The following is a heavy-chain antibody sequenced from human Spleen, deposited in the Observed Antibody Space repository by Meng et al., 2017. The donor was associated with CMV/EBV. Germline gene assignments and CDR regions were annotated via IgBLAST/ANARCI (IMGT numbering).Heavy chain of an antibody. CDR2: IYYSGST. CDR1: GGSVSSGSYY. V-gene: IGHV4-61*01. J-gene: IGHJ3*02. D-gene: IGHD1-26*01. CDR3: ARGGTRTIGGAPHKGAFDI. Sequence: SETLSLTCTVSGGSVSSGSYYWSWIRQPPGKGLEWIGYIYYSGSTNYNPSLKSRVTISVDTSKNQFSLKLSSVTAADTAVYCCARGGTRTIGGAPHKGAFDIWGQGTMVTVSS.